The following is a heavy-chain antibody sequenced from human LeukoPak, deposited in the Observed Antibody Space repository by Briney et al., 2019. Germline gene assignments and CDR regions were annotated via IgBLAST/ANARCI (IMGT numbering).Heavy chain of an antibody. CDR1: GGSISSHY. D-gene: IGHD2-15*01. J-gene: IGHJ6*02. Sequence: SETLSLTCTVSGGSISSHYWSWIRQPPGKGLEWIGYIYYSGSTNYNPSLKSRVTISVDTSKNQFSLKLSSVTAADTAVYYCARDIRGGVASYYYYGMDVWGQGTTVTVSS. V-gene: IGHV4-59*11. CDR3: ARDIRGGVASYYYYGMDV. CDR2: IYYSGST.